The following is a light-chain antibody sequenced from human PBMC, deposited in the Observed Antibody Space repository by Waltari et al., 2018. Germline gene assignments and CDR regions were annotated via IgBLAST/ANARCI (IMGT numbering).Light chain of an antibody. CDR3: GTWDSSLSGAV. J-gene: IGLJ7*01. Sequence: QSVLTQPPSVSAAPGQRVTISCSGGSSNIGNNYVSWYRQFPGTAPKLLIYEDLEQPSGIPVRVSGSKSGTSATLDITGRQAGDEADYYCGTWDSSLSGAVFGGGTHLTVL. CDR2: EDL. CDR1: SSNIGNNY. V-gene: IGLV1-51*02.